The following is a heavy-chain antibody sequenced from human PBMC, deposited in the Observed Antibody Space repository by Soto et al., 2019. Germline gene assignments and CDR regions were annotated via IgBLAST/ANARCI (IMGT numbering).Heavy chain of an antibody. J-gene: IGHJ4*02. V-gene: IGHV1-46*03. CDR2: INPSGGST. CDR3: ARAVVVAATTFAGFDY. CDR1: GYTFTSYY. Sequence: ASVKVSCKASGYTFTSYYMHWVRQAPGQGLEWMGIINPSGGSTSYAQKFQGRVTMTRDTSTSTVYMELSSLRSEDTAVYYCARAVVVAATTFAGFDYWGQGTLVTVSS. D-gene: IGHD2-15*01.